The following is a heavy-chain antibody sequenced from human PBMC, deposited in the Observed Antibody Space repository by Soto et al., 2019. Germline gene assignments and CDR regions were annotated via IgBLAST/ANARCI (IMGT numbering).Heavy chain of an antibody. D-gene: IGHD6-19*01. CDR2: IWYDGSNK. CDR3: ARGIAVAGDFDY. Sequence: QVQLVESGGGVVQPGRSLRLSCAASGFTFSSYGMHWVRQAPGKGLEWVAVIWYDGSNKYYADSVKGRFTISRDNSQNTLYLQMKILRAEDTAVYYCARGIAVAGDFDYWGQGTLVTVSS. V-gene: IGHV3-33*01. CDR1: GFTFSSYG. J-gene: IGHJ4*02.